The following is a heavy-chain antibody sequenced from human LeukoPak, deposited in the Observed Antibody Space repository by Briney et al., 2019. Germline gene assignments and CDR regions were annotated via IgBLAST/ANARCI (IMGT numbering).Heavy chain of an antibody. J-gene: IGHJ4*02. Sequence: PGGSLRLSCAASGSTFSGYAMSWVRQAPGKGLEWVSAISGSGGTTYYADSVKGRFTISRDDSENTLYLQMNSLRAEDTAVYYCAKDFRAWSGSYYFDCWGQGTLVTVSS. D-gene: IGHD3-3*01. CDR1: GSTFSGYA. CDR2: ISGSGGTT. CDR3: AKDFRAWSGSYYFDC. V-gene: IGHV3-23*01.